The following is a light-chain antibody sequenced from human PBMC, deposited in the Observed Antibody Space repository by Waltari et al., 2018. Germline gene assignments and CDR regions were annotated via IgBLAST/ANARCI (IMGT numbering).Light chain of an antibody. CDR3: VLYMGRGSWV. Sequence: QTVVTQEPSFSVSPGGTVTLTCGLSSGSVSTSYSPSWYQPPPGPAPRPLIYSTNTRSSGVPDRFSGSILGNKAALTITGAQADDETDYYCVLYMGRGSWVFGGGTKLTVL. CDR1: SGSVSTSYS. V-gene: IGLV8-61*01. CDR2: STN. J-gene: IGLJ3*02.